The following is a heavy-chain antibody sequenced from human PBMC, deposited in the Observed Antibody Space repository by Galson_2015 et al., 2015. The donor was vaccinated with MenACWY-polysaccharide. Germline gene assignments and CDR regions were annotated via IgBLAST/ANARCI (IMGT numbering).Heavy chain of an antibody. J-gene: IGHJ5*02. Sequence: SLRLSCAASGFTFTSYAMSWVRQAPGKGLEWVSAIRSSGTNTYYADSVKGRFTISRDNSKNTLYLQMNSLRAEDTAVYYCAKYSTDCWSGAWGFDHWGQGTLVTVSS. CDR1: GFTFTSYA. CDR2: IRSSGTNT. D-gene: IGHD3-3*01. CDR3: AKYSTDCWSGAWGFDH. V-gene: IGHV3-23*01.